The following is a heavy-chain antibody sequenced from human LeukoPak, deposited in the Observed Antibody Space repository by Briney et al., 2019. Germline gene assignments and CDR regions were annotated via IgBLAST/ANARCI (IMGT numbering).Heavy chain of an antibody. CDR2: INPNSGGT. D-gene: IGHD6-19*01. Sequence: ASVKVSCKASGYTFTDYYIHWVRQAPGQGLEWMGWINPNSGGTNYAQKFQGRVTITRNTSISTAYMELNSLRSEDTAVYYCARDPGIAVAGINYFDYWGQGTLVTVSS. CDR3: ARDPGIAVAGINYFDY. CDR1: GYTFTDYY. V-gene: IGHV1-2*02. J-gene: IGHJ4*02.